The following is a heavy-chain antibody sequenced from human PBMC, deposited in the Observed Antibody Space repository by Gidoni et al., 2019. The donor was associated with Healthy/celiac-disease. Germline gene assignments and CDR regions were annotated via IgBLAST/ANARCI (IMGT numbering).Heavy chain of an antibody. CDR1: GGSFSGYF. CDR2: SNQSGSS. Sequence: QVQLQQWGAGLLKPSETLSLTCAVYGGSFSGYFWSWIRQPPGKGLEWIGESNQSGSSNYNPSLQSRVTISVDMSKNQFSLKLSSVTAADTAVYYCARVRAARLQPFYYYRMDVWGQGTTVTVSS. CDR3: ARVRAARLQPFYYYRMDV. V-gene: IGHV4-34*01. D-gene: IGHD6-6*01. J-gene: IGHJ6*02.